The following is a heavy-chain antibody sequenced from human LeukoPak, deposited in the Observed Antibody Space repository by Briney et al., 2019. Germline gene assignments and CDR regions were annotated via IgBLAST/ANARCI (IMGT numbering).Heavy chain of an antibody. Sequence: GASVKVSCKASGGTFSSYAISWVRQAPGQGLEWMGRIIPIFGTANYAQKFQGRVTITTDESTSTAYMELSSLRSEDTAVYYCAREGIAAAAPPDWGQGTLVTVSS. CDR1: GGTFSSYA. CDR3: AREGIAAAAPPD. CDR2: IIPIFGTA. J-gene: IGHJ4*02. D-gene: IGHD6-13*01. V-gene: IGHV1-69*05.